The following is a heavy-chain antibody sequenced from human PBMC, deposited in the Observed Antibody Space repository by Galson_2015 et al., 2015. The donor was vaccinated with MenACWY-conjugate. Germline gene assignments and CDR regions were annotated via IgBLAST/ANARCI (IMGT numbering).Heavy chain of an antibody. D-gene: IGHD6-6*01. CDR1: GDSVSSNSVA. Sequence: CAISGDSVSSNSVAWNWIRQSPSRGLEWLGRTYYRSKWYNDYAVAVKSRITFNPDTSKNRFSLQLNSVTPEDTAVYYCAGALYSHSSFDFWGQGTLVTVSS. J-gene: IGHJ4*02. CDR3: AGALYSHSSFDF. CDR2: TYYRSKWYN. V-gene: IGHV6-1*01.